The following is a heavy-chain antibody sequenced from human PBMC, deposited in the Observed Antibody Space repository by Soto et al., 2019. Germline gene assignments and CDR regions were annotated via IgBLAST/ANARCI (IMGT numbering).Heavy chain of an antibody. Sequence: ASVKVSCKASGYTFTSYGISWLRQAPGQGLEWMGWINAHSGGTEYAQKFQGRVTVTRDTPTSTAYMELSRLTSDDTAVYYCARSLTEGYCTITGCYTRPLYGMDVWGQGTTVTVSS. CDR1: GYTFTSYG. J-gene: IGHJ6*02. D-gene: IGHD2-2*02. CDR2: INAHSGGT. V-gene: IGHV1-2*02. CDR3: ARSLTEGYCTITGCYTRPLYGMDV.